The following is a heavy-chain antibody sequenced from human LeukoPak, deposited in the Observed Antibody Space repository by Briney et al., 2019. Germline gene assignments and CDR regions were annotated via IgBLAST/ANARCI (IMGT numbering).Heavy chain of an antibody. CDR3: ASTGAYYYYYGMDV. CDR2: IRYDGSNK. D-gene: IGHD3-10*01. CDR1: GFTFSSYG. V-gene: IGHV3-30*02. Sequence: GGSLRLPCAASGFTFSSYGMHWVRQAPGKGLEWVAFIRYDGSNKYYADSVKGRFTISRDNSKNTLYLQMNSLRAEDTAVYYCASTGAYYYYYGMDVWGQGTTVTVSS. J-gene: IGHJ6*02.